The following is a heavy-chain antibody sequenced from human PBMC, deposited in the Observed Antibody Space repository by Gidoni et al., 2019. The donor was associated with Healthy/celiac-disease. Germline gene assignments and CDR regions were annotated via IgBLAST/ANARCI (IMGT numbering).Heavy chain of an antibody. J-gene: IGHJ4*02. CDR3: ARVFSASIAAAGY. Sequence: QVQLQQWGAGLLKPSETLSLTCAVYGGSFSGYYWSWIRQPPGKGLEWIGEINHSGSTNYNPSLKSRVTISVDTSKNQFSLKLSSVTAADTAVYYCARVFSASIAAAGYWGQGTLVTVSS. CDR1: GGSFSGYY. V-gene: IGHV4-34*01. CDR2: INHSGST. D-gene: IGHD6-13*01.